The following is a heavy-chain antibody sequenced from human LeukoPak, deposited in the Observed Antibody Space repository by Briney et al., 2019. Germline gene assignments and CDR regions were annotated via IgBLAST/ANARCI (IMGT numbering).Heavy chain of an antibody. CDR1: GYTFTSYG. V-gene: IGHV1-18*01. CDR3: ARDFYDSSGYYYEADY. Sequence: GASVKVSCKASGYTFTSYGISWVRQAPGQGLEWMGWISAYNGNTNYAQKLQGRVTMTTDTYTSTAYMELRSLRSDDTAVYYCARDFYDSSGYYYEADYWGQGTLVTVSS. CDR2: ISAYNGNT. D-gene: IGHD3-22*01. J-gene: IGHJ4*02.